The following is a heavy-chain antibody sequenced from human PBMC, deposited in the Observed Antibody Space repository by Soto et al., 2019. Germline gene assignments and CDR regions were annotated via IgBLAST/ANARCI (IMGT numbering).Heavy chain of an antibody. CDR3: ARIYYYDSSDWYFDL. D-gene: IGHD3-22*01. CDR1: GGSISSGGYY. CDR2: IYYSGST. J-gene: IGHJ2*01. V-gene: IGHV4-31*03. Sequence: SETLSLTCTVSGGSISSGGYYWSWIRQHPGKGLEWIGYIYYSGSTYYNPSLKSRVTISVDTSKNQFSLKLSSVTAADTAVYYCARIYYYDSSDWYFDLWGRGTLVTVSS.